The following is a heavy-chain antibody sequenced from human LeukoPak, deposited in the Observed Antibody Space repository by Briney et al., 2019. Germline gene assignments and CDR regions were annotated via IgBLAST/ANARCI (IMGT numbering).Heavy chain of an antibody. CDR1: GGSISSSTYY. V-gene: IGHV4-39*01. D-gene: IGHD6-6*01. J-gene: IGHJ4*02. CDR3: ARHWISSSNNYFDY. CDR2: IYYRGST. Sequence: SETLSLTCTVSGGSISSSTYYWGWIRQPPGKGLESIASIYYRGSTYYNLSLKSRVTISADTSKNQFSLRLSSVTAADTAVYDCARHWISSSNNYFDYWGQGTLVAVSS.